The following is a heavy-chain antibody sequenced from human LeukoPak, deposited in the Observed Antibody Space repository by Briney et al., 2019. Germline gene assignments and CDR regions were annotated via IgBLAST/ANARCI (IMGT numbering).Heavy chain of an antibody. CDR1: GGTFSSYA. Sequence: ASVKVSCKASGGTFSSYAISWVRQAPGQGLEWMGGIIPIFGTANYAQKFQGRVTITTDESTSTAYMELSSLRSEDTAVYYCARVGTTMIVVVYWGQGTLVTVSS. J-gene: IGHJ4*02. V-gene: IGHV1-69*05. CDR3: ARVGTTMIVVVY. CDR2: IIPIFGTA. D-gene: IGHD3-22*01.